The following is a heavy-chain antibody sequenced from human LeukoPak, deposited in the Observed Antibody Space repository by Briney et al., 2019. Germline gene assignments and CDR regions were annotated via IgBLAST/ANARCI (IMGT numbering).Heavy chain of an antibody. V-gene: IGHV1-2*02. CDR2: INPNSGGT. Sequence: ASVKVSCKASGYTFTGYYMHWVRQAPGQGLEWMGWINPNSGGTNFAQNFQGRVTMTRDTSISTAYMELNSLRAEDTAVYYCARDLAAGSGSFDYWGQGTLVTVSS. J-gene: IGHJ4*02. CDR3: ARDLAAGSGSFDY. CDR1: GYTFTGYY. D-gene: IGHD1-26*01.